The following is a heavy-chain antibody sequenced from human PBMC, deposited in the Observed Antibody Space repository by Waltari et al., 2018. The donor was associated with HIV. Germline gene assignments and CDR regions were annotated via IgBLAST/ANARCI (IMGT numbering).Heavy chain of an antibody. CDR1: GGSISSYY. CDR2: IYTSGST. Sequence: QVQLQESGPGLVKPSETLSLTCTVSGGSISSYYWSWIRQPAGKGLEWIGRIYTSGSTNYNPPLKSRVTMSVDTSKNQFSLKLSSVTAADTAVYYCARDGGGIADTLNWFDPWGQGTLVTVSS. CDR3: ARDGGGIADTLNWFDP. J-gene: IGHJ5*02. D-gene: IGHD6-13*01. V-gene: IGHV4-4*07.